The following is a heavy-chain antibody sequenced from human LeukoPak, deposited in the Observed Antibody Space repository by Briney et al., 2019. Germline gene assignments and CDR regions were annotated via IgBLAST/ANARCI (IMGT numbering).Heavy chain of an antibody. CDR3: ARGPHDYEIDY. Sequence: GGSLRLSCVVSGFTFSSYSMNWVRQAPGKGLEWVSSISSSSSYIYFADSVKGRFTISRDNAKNSLYLQMNSLRAEDTAVYYCARGPHDYEIDYWGQGTLVTVSS. J-gene: IGHJ4*02. CDR1: GFTFSSYS. D-gene: IGHD4-17*01. V-gene: IGHV3-21*01. CDR2: ISSSSSYI.